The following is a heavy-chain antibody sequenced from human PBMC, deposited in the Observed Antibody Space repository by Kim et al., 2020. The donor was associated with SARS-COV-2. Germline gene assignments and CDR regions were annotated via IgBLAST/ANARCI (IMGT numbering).Heavy chain of an antibody. J-gene: IGHJ3*02. V-gene: IGHV3-21*01. CDR3: ARDGIGASDAFDI. Sequence: YYADSVRGRVASSRDNSKNSLFLQMSSLRAEDTAVYYCARDGIGASDAFDIWGLGTMVTVSP. D-gene: IGHD1-26*01.